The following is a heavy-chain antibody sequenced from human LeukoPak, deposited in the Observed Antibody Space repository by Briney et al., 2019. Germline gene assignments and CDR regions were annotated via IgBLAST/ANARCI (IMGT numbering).Heavy chain of an antibody. J-gene: IGHJ4*02. CDR3: ASRKLGNDY. CDR2: IYYTGT. Sequence: SETLSLTCTVSGGSISSYYWGWIRQPPGKGLEWIGSIYYTGTSYNPSLKSRVTISADTSKNQFSLNLSSVTAADTAVYYCASRKLGNDYWGQGTLVTVSS. V-gene: IGHV4-59*01. D-gene: IGHD7-27*01. CDR1: GGSISSYY.